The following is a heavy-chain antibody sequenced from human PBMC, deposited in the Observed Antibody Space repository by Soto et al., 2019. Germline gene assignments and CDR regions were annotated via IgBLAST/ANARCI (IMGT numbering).Heavy chain of an antibody. Sequence: SETLSLTCTVSGGSISSYYWSWIRQPPGKGLEWIGYIYYSGSTNYNPSLKSRVTISVGTSKNQFSLKLSSVTAADTAVYYCARSPSGSHFDYWGQGTLVTVSS. CDR1: GGSISSYY. CDR3: ARSPSGSHFDY. D-gene: IGHD1-26*01. J-gene: IGHJ4*02. CDR2: IYYSGST. V-gene: IGHV4-59*01.